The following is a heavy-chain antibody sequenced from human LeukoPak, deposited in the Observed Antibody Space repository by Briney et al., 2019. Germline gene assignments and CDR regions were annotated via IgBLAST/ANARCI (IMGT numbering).Heavy chain of an antibody. CDR3: AHRASLNTYYYDSSGYFDY. CDR2: IYWDDDK. Sequence: SGPTLVNPTQTLTLTCTFSGFSLSTSGVGVGWIRQPPGKALEWLALIYWDDDKRYSPSLKSRLTITKDTSENQVVLTMTNMDPVDTATYYCAHRASLNTYYYDSSGYFDYWGQGTLVTVSS. D-gene: IGHD3-22*01. J-gene: IGHJ4*02. V-gene: IGHV2-5*02. CDR1: GFSLSTSGVG.